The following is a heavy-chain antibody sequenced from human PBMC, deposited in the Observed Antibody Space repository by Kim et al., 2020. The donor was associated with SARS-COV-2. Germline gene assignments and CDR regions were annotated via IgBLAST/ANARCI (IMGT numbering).Heavy chain of an antibody. CDR2: IKEDGSVK. V-gene: IGHV3-7*03. J-gene: IGHJ4*02. Sequence: GGSLRLSCGVYGFTFRSYWMSWVSQAPGKGLEWVANIKEDGSVKQYVDSVKGRFTISRDNARNSLYLQMSSLRADDTAVYYCARDGILSYTSSWDYWGPGALVTVSS. CDR3: ARDGILSYTSSWDY. D-gene: IGHD6-13*01. CDR1: GFTFRSYW.